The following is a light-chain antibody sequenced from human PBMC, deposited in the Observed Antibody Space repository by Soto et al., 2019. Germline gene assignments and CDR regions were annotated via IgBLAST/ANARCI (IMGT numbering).Light chain of an antibody. Sequence: EIVLTQSPGTLSLSPGEGATLSCRASQGVSSSDLAWYQQKPGQAPRLLIYSASSRATGIPDRFSGSGSGTDFTLTISRLEPEDFAVYYCQQYGSSPQTFGQGTKLEIK. CDR2: SAS. J-gene: IGKJ2*01. CDR1: QGVSSSD. CDR3: QQYGSSPQT. V-gene: IGKV3-20*01.